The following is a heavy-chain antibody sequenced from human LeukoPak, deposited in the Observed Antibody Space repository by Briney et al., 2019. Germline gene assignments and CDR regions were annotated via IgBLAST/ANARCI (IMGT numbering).Heavy chain of an antibody. CDR1: GGTFSSYA. J-gene: IGHJ1*01. V-gene: IGHV1-69*13. CDR3: ATKGGCGGDCYSSGYFQH. D-gene: IGHD2-21*02. CDR2: IIPIFGTA. Sequence: ASVKVSCKASGGTFSSYAISWVRQAPGQGLEWMEGIIPIFGTANYAQKFQGRVTITADESTSTAYMELSSLRSEDTAVYYCATKGGCGGDCYSSGYFQHWGQGTLVTVSS.